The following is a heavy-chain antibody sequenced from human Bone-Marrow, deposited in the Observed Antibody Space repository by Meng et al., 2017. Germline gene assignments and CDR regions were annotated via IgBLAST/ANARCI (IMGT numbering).Heavy chain of an antibody. CDR2: ISYDGSNK. CDR3: ARIRGDHYDFWSGYYGLDY. J-gene: IGHJ4*02. CDR1: GFSFTDAW. V-gene: IGHV3-30*01. Sequence: GESLKISCVASGFSFTDAWMSWVRQAPGKGLEWVAVISYDGSNKYYADSVKGRFTISRDNSKNTLYLQMNSLRAEDTAVYYCARIRGDHYDFWSGYYGLDYWGQGTLVTVSS. D-gene: IGHD3-3*01.